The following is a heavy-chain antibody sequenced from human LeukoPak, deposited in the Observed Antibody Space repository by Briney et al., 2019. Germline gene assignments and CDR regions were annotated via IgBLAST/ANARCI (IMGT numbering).Heavy chain of an antibody. Sequence: ASVKVSCKTSGYSENFYGITWVRQVAGQGLEWMGWISAQHGQTEYAPNSQDRVTMTTDTYTNTAYMDLSSLRSDDTAVYYCARGTYGGNYFDHWGQGTLVTISS. CDR2: ISAQHGQT. V-gene: IGHV1-18*01. CDR3: ARGTYGGNYFDH. CDR1: GYSENFYG. D-gene: IGHD4-23*01. J-gene: IGHJ4*02.